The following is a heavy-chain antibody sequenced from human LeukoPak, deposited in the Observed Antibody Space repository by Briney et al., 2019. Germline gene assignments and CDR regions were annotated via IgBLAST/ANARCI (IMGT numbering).Heavy chain of an antibody. Sequence: GASVKVSCKASGCTFTGYYMHWVRQAPGQGLEWMGWINPNSGGTNYAQKFQGWVTMTRDTSISTAYMELSRLRSDDTAVYYCARGNNWNDLKFDYWGQGTLVTVSS. CDR3: ARGNNWNDLKFDY. V-gene: IGHV1-2*04. J-gene: IGHJ4*02. D-gene: IGHD1-1*01. CDR1: GCTFTGYY. CDR2: INPNSGGT.